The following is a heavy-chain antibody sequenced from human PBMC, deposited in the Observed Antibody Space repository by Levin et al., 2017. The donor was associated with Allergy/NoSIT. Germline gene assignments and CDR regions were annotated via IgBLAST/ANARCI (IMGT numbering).Heavy chain of an antibody. J-gene: IGHJ4*02. V-gene: IGHV3-23*01. CDR1: GFTFNTYG. Sequence: LSLPCAASGFTFNTYGISWVRQAPGKGLEWVSAFSRRGTTHYAGSVRGRFTISRDNSKNTIHLQMDSLGGEDTAVYYCAREMAGTSGWYTIDYWGQGTPVTVSS. CDR2: FSRRGTT. D-gene: IGHD6-19*01. CDR3: AREMAGTSGWYTIDY.